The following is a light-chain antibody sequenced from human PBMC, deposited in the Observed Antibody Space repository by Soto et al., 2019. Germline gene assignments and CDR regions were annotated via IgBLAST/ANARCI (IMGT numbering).Light chain of an antibody. J-gene: IGKJ2*01. CDR3: QQYYTTPYT. CDR1: QTLLFNSNNKNY. Sequence: DIVMTQSPDSLAVSLGERATINCKSSQTLLFNSNNKNYLAWYQQKPGQPPNLLIYWASSRHSGVPDRFSGSGSETDFTLTINSLQAEDVAVYYCQQYYTTPYTFGQGTKLEIK. CDR2: WAS. V-gene: IGKV4-1*01.